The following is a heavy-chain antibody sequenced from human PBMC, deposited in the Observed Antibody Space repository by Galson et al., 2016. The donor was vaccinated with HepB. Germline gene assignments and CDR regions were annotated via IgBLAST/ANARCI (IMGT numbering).Heavy chain of an antibody. CDR2: LNKDGSEK. CDR3: ARTIVAVPGANDYFDY. CDR1: GFMFSSYW. J-gene: IGHJ4*02. V-gene: IGHV3-7*01. D-gene: IGHD2-2*01. Sequence: SLRLSCAASGFMFSSYWMSWVRQAPGKGLEWVANLNKDGSEKYNMDSVKGRFTISRDNAKNALYLQMNSLRAEDTAVYYCARTIVAVPGANDYFDYWGQGTLVTVSS.